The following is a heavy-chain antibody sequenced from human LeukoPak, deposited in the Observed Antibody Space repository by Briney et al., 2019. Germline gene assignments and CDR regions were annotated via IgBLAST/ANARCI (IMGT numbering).Heavy chain of an antibody. V-gene: IGHV4-59*08. CDR2: IYYSGST. CDR3: ARGARVYAIGEFDY. J-gene: IGHJ4*02. Sequence: SETLSLTCTVSGSSISSYYWSWIRQPPGKGLEWIGYIYYSGSTNYNPSLKSRVTISVDTSKNQFPLKLSSVTAADTAVYYCARGARVYAIGEFDYWGQGTLVTVSS. D-gene: IGHD2-8*01. CDR1: GSSISSYY.